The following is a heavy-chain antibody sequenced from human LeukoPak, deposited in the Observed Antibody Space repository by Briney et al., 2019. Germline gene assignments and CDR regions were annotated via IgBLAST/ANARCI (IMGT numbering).Heavy chain of an antibody. D-gene: IGHD3-9*01. CDR3: AKEVSITRYFDWSGDY. J-gene: IGHJ4*02. CDR2: IYSGGST. V-gene: IGHV3-53*01. CDR1: GFTVSSNY. Sequence: GGSLRLSCAASGFTVSSNYMSWVRQAPGKGLEWVSVIYSGGSTYYADSVKGRFTISRDNSKNTLYLQMNSLRAEDTAVYYCAKEVSITRYFDWSGDYWGQGTLVTVSS.